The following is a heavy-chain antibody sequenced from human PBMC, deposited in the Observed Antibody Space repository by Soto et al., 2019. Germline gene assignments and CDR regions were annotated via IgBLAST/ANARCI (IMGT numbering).Heavy chain of an antibody. D-gene: IGHD2-2*01. CDR3: ARQDCSGTTCHDCEY. V-gene: IGHV4-30-4*01. CDR1: GGSVSNGAYF. J-gene: IGHJ4*02. Sequence: SETLSLTCTVSGGSVSNGAYFWNWILHPPGKGLEWIGYIYFSVTTYYNPSLKSRLKISVDTAKNHFSLQLSSVTAADTAVYYCARQDCSGTTCHDCEYWGQGTLVNVSA. CDR2: IYFSVTT.